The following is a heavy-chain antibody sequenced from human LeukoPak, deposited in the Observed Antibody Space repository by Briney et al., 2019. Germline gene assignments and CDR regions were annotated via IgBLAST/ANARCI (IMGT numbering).Heavy chain of an antibody. J-gene: IGHJ5*02. CDR1: GGSFSGYY. D-gene: IGHD3-9*01. Sequence: SETLSLTCAVYGGSFSGYYWSWIRQPPGKGLEWIGEINHSGSTNYNPSLKSRVTISVDTSKNQFSLKLSSVTAADTAVYYCARGVLRYFDWLLPFDPWGQGTLVTVSS. CDR3: ARGVLRYFDWLLPFDP. V-gene: IGHV4-34*01. CDR2: INHSGST.